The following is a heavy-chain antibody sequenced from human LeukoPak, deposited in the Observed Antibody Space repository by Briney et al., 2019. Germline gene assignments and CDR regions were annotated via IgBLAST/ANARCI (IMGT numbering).Heavy chain of an antibody. CDR1: GASISSYY. CDR2: IHTSGNT. J-gene: IGHJ2*01. Sequence: PSETLSLTSTVSGASISSYYWSWIRQPAGQGLEWIGRIHTSGNTNYNPSLKGRVTMSVDTSKNQFSLKLNSVTAADTAVYYCARSLHYGDYNICNFNLSSGGTLVTVSS. V-gene: IGHV4-4*07. D-gene: IGHD4-17*01. CDR3: ARSLHYGDYNICNFNL.